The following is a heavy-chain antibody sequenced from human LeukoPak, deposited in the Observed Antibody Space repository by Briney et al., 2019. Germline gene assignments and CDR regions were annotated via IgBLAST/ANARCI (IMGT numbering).Heavy chain of an antibody. CDR1: GGSISSYY. Sequence: SETLSLTCTVSGGSISSYYWSWIRQPPGKGLEWIGYTYYTGSTNYNPSLKSRVTISVDTSKNQFSLKLSSVTAADTAVYYCASGFAGAVAGPFDYWGQGTLVTVSS. D-gene: IGHD6-19*01. CDR3: ASGFAGAVAGPFDY. J-gene: IGHJ4*02. CDR2: TYYTGST. V-gene: IGHV4-59*08.